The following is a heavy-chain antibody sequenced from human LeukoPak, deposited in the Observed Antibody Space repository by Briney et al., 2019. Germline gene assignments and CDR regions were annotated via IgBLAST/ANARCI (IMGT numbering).Heavy chain of an antibody. CDR3: ARNMAVAGTPGV. CDR1: GGSFSGYY. V-gene: IGHV4-34*01. CDR2: INHSGST. D-gene: IGHD6-19*01. Sequence: SEALSLTCAVYGGSFSGYYWSWIRQPPGKGLEWVGEINHSGSTNYNPSLKSRVTISVDTSKNQFSLKLSSVTAADTAVYYCARNMAVAGTPGVWGQGTLVTVSS. J-gene: IGHJ4*02.